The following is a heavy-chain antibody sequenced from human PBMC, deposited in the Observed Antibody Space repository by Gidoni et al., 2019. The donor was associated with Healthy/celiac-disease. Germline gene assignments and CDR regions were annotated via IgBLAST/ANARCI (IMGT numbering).Heavy chain of an antibody. D-gene: IGHD5-12*01. CDR2: ISYDGSNK. V-gene: IGHV3-30-3*01. J-gene: IGHJ5*02. Sequence: QVQLVASGGGVVQPGRSLRLSCAASGFTFSSYAMHWVRQAPGKGLEWVAVISYDGSNKYYADSVKGRFTISRDNSKNTLYLQMNSLRAEDTAVYYCARDRRERVWLHNWFDPWGQGTLVTVSS. CDR3: ARDRRERVWLHNWFDP. CDR1: GFTFSSYA.